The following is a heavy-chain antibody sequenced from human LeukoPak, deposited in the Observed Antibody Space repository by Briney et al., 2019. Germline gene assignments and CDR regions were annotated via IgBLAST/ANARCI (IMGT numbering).Heavy chain of an antibody. CDR2: IYYSGTT. D-gene: IGHD6-6*01. Sequence: SETLSLTCTVSGGSISSSSYYWGWIRQSPGKGLEWIGTIYYSGTTYYNPSLKSRVTISVDTSKNQFSLKLSSVTAADTTVYYCARRQYNILSYFDYWGQGTLVTVSS. V-gene: IGHV4-39*01. CDR3: ARRQYNILSYFDY. J-gene: IGHJ4*02. CDR1: GGSISSSSYY.